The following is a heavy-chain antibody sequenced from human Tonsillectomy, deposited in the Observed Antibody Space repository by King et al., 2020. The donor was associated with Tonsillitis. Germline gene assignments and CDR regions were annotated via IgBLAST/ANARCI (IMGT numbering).Heavy chain of an antibody. V-gene: IGHV3-64D*06. CDR1: GFTFSSYD. CDR2: ISSNGGST. J-gene: IGHJ4*02. CDR3: VKGDSSSSF. D-gene: IGHD6-6*01. Sequence: VQLVESGGGLVQPGGSLRLSCSASGFTFSSYDMHWVRQGPGKGLECVSAISSNGGSTYYADSVKDRFTISRDNSKNTLYFQMSSLRGEDTAVYYYVKGDSSSSFWGQGTLVTVSS.